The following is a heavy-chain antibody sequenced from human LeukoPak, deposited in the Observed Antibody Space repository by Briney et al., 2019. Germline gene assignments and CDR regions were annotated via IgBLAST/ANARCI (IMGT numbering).Heavy chain of an antibody. CDR2: INHSGST. CDR3: ARRGYDSSGYYYAY. Sequence: SETLSLTCAVCGGSFSGYYWSWIRQPPGKGLEWIGEINHSGSTNYNPSLKSRVTISVDTSKNQFSLKLSSVTAADTAVYYCARRGYDSSGYYYAYWGQGTLVTVSS. CDR1: GGSFSGYY. D-gene: IGHD3-22*01. J-gene: IGHJ4*02. V-gene: IGHV4-34*01.